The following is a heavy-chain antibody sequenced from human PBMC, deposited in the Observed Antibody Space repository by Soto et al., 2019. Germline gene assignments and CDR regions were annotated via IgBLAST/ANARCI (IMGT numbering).Heavy chain of an antibody. CDR3: ARGIAAAGRNSYYYYGMDV. V-gene: IGHV1-69*13. Sequence: ASVKVSCKASGGTFSSYAISWVRQAPGQGLEWMGGIIPIFGTANYAQKFQGRVTITADESTSTAYMELSSLRSEDTAVYYCARGIAAAGRNSYYYYGMDVWGQGTTVTVSS. J-gene: IGHJ6*02. D-gene: IGHD6-13*01. CDR1: GGTFSSYA. CDR2: IIPIFGTA.